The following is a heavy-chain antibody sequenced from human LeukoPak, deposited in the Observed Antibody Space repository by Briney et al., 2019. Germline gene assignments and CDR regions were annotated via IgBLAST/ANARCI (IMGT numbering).Heavy chain of an antibody. CDR1: GFTFSSYG. D-gene: IGHD3-22*01. J-gene: IGHJ4*02. CDR3: ARESYYDSSGYHDY. CDR2: IWYDGSNK. Sequence: GGSLRLSCAASGFTFSSYGMHWVRQAPGKGLEWVAVIWYDGSNKYYADSVKGRFTISRDNSKNTLYLQMNSLRAEDTAVYYCARESYYDSSGYHDYWGQGTLVTVSS. V-gene: IGHV3-33*01.